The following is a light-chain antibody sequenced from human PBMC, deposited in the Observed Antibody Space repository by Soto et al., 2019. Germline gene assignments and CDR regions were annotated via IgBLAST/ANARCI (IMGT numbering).Light chain of an antibody. CDR1: QSISSW. CDR2: DAS. CDR3: QQYNSYSLRT. V-gene: IGKV1-5*01. Sequence: DIQMTQSPSTLSASVGDRVTITCRASQSISSWLAWYQQKPGKAPKLLIYDASSLESGVPSRFSSSGSGTEFTLTISSLQPDDFATYYCQQYNSYSLRTFGQGTKVEIK. J-gene: IGKJ1*01.